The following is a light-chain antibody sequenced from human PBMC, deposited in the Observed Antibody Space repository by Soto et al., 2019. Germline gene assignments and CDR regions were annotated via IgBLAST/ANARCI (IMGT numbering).Light chain of an antibody. J-gene: IGKJ3*01. CDR1: QSISSW. CDR3: QPNNSYSPLT. CDR2: KAS. V-gene: IGKV1-5*03. Sequence: DIQMTQSPSTLSASVGDRVTITCRASQSISSWVAWYQQKPGKAPKLLIYKASSLESGVPSRVSGSGSGTEYTITISSLQPDDFETSYWQPNNSYSPLTFGPGTKVDIK.